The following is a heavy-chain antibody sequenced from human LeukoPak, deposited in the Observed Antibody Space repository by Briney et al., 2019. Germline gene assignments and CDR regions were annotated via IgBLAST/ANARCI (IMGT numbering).Heavy chain of an antibody. Sequence: SVKVSCKASGGTFSSYAISWVRQAAGQGLEWMGGIIPIFGTANYAQKFQGRVTITADESTSTAYMELSSLRSEDTAVYYCAREVWGAGSGSHYYYYGMDVWGQGTTVTVSS. CDR3: AREVWGAGSGSHYYYYGMDV. CDR2: IIPIFGTA. J-gene: IGHJ6*02. V-gene: IGHV1-69*01. CDR1: GGTFSSYA. D-gene: IGHD3-10*01.